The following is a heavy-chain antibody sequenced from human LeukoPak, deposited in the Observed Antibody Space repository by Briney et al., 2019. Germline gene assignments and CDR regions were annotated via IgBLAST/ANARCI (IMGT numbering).Heavy chain of an antibody. CDR1: GFTFSSYA. CDR2: ISGSGGST. CDR3: AKDRFISDSSGYYYQLDY. V-gene: IGHV3-23*01. J-gene: IGHJ4*02. Sequence: PGGSLRLSCAASGFTFSSYAMSWVRQAPGKGLEWVSAISGSGGSTYYAGSVKGRFTISRDNSKNTLYLQMNSLRAEDTAVYYCAKDRFISDSSGYYYQLDYWGQGTLVTVSS. D-gene: IGHD3-22*01.